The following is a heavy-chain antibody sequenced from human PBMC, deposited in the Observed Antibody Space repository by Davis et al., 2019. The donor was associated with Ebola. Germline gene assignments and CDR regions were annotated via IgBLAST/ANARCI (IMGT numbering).Heavy chain of an antibody. D-gene: IGHD3-9*01. CDR2: IYYSGST. CDR1: GGSVSSGYYY. Sequence: MPSETLSLTCTVSGGSVSSGYYYWSWVRQPPGKGLEWIGYIYYSGSTKNNPSLKSRVTISVDTSKNQFSLKLSSVTTADTAVYYCARVNAVTGYSRFDSWGQGTLVTVSS. V-gene: IGHV4-61*01. J-gene: IGHJ5*01. CDR3: ARVNAVTGYSRFDS.